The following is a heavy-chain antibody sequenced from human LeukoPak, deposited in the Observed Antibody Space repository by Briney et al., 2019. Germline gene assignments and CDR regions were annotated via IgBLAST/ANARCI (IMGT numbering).Heavy chain of an antibody. J-gene: IGHJ5*02. Sequence: ASVNVSCKASGYTFTVYYMHWVRQAPGQGLEWMGWINPNSGGTNYAQKFQGRVTMTRDTSISTAYMELSRLRSDDTAVYYCARDRARFSRNNWFDPWGQGTLVTVSS. D-gene: IGHD6-6*01. CDR1: GYTFTVYY. V-gene: IGHV1-2*02. CDR3: ARDRARFSRNNWFDP. CDR2: INPNSGGT.